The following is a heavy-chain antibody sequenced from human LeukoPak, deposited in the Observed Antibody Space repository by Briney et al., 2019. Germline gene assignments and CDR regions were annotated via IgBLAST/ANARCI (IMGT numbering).Heavy chain of an antibody. Sequence: ASVKVSCKASGSIFTNYYMHWVRQAPGQGLEWMGWINPDSGGTNYAKKFQGRVTMTRDTAISTAYMESNRLRYDDTAVYYCARVTRKNLGFECWGQGTLVTVSS. D-gene: IGHD3-16*01. CDR2: INPDSGGT. V-gene: IGHV1-2*02. J-gene: IGHJ4*02. CDR1: GSIFTNYY. CDR3: ARVTRKNLGFEC.